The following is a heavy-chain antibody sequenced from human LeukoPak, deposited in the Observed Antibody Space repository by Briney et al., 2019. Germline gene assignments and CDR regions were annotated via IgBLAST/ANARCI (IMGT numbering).Heavy chain of an antibody. CDR2: ISSSSSYI. D-gene: IGHD6-13*01. J-gene: IGHJ4*02. CDR1: GFTFSSYS. CDR3: ARDLSSYSSSWKYYFDY. V-gene: IGHV3-21*01. Sequence: GGSLRLSCAASGFTFSSYSMNWVRQAPGKGLEWVSSISSSSSYIYYADSVKGRLTISRDNAKNSLYLQMSSLRAEDTAVYYCARDLSSYSSSWKYYFDYWGQGTLVTVSS.